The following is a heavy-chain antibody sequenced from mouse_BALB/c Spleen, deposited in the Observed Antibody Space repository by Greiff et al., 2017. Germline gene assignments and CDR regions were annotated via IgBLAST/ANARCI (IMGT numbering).Heavy chain of an antibody. Sequence: EVQGVESGPDLVKPGASVKISCKASGYSFTGYYMHWVKQSHGKSLEWIGRVNPNNGGTSYNQKFKGKAILTVDKSSSTAYMELRSLTSEDSAVYYCARCDYGYPWFAYWGQGTLVTVSA. CDR2: VNPNNGGT. V-gene: IGHV1-26*01. CDR1: GYSFTGYY. J-gene: IGHJ3*01. D-gene: IGHD1-2*01. CDR3: ARCDYGYPWFAY.